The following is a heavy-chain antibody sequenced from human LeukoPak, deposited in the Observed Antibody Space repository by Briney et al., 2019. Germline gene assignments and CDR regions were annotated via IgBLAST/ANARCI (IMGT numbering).Heavy chain of an antibody. V-gene: IGHV4-39*01. Sequence: SETLSLTCTVSGGSISSSSYYWGWIRQPPGKGLEWIGSIYYSGSTYYSPSLKSRVTISVDTSKNQFSLKLSSVTAADTAVYYCASPTQKADSSGWGYYMDVWGKGTTVTVSS. CDR3: ASPTQKADSSGWGYYMDV. CDR2: IYYSGST. CDR1: GGSISSSSYY. D-gene: IGHD6-19*01. J-gene: IGHJ6*03.